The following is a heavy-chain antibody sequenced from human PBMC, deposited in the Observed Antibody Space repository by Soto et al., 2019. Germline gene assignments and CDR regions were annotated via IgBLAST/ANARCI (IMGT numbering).Heavy chain of an antibody. D-gene: IGHD3-22*01. CDR1: GGSVSSGSYY. J-gene: IGHJ4*02. CDR3: ARDGDTSGYYYFDY. CDR2: INYSGST. V-gene: IGHV4-61*01. Sequence: QVRLQESGPGLVKPSETLSLTCTVSGGSVSSGSYYWTWMRQPPGKGLEGIGYINYSGSTSYNPSLKGRVAISVDTAKKQFSLKVSSVTAADTAVYYCARDGDTSGYYYFDYWGQGTLVTVSS.